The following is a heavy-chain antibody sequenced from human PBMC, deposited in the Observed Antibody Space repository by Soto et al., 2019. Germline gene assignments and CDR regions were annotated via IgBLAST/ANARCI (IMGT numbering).Heavy chain of an antibody. D-gene: IGHD1-20*01. J-gene: IGHJ4*02. CDR2: IYYSGST. CDR3: ARHLPYNWNDDQRRDY. CDR1: GGSISSSSYY. Sequence: SETLSLTCTVSGGSISSSSYYWGWIRQPPGKGLEWIGSIYYSGSTYYNPSLKSRVTISVDTSKNQFSLKLSSVTAADTAVFFFARHLPYNWNDDQRRDYWGQGTLVTVSS. V-gene: IGHV4-39*01.